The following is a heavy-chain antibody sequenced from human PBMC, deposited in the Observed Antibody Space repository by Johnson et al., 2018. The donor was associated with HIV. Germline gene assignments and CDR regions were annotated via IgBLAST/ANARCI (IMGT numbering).Heavy chain of an antibody. CDR1: GFTFSSYG. Sequence: QMLLVESGGGVVQPGGSLRLSCAASGFTFSSYGMHWVRQAPGKGLEWVAFIRYDGSNKYFADSVKGRFTISRDNSKNTLYLQMNSLRAEDTAVYYCAKDFSGDSGYVDAVEIWGQVTMVTVSS. CDR2: IRYDGSNK. V-gene: IGHV3-30*02. D-gene: IGHD5-12*01. J-gene: IGHJ3*02. CDR3: AKDFSGDSGYVDAVEI.